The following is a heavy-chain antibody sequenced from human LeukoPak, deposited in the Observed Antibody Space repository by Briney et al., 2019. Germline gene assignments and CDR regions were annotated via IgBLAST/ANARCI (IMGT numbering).Heavy chain of an antibody. J-gene: IGHJ5*02. D-gene: IGHD1-26*01. V-gene: IGHV4-30-4*08. CDR3: ARERGVGATKFDP. CDR1: GGSISSGDYY. Sequence: SETLSLTCTVSGGSISSGDYYWSWIRQPPGKGLEWIGYIYYSGSTYYNPSLKSRVTISVDTSKNQFSLKLSSVTAADTAVYYCARERGVGATKFDPWGQGTLVTVSS. CDR2: IYYSGST.